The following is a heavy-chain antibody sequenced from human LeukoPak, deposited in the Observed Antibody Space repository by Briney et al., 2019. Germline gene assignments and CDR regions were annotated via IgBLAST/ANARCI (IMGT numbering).Heavy chain of an antibody. Sequence: SQTLSLTCAISGDSVSSNSAAWNWIRQSPSRGLEWLGRTYYRSKLYNDYAVSVKSRITINPDTSKNQFSLQLNSVTPEDTAVYYCARDQYYGSGSYLSAFDIWGQGTMVTVSS. CDR1: GDSVSSNSAA. J-gene: IGHJ3*02. V-gene: IGHV6-1*01. CDR3: ARDQYYGSGSYLSAFDI. D-gene: IGHD3-10*01. CDR2: TYYRSKLYN.